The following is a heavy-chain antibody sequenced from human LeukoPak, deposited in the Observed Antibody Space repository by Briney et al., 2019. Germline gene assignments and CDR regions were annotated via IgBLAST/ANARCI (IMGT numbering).Heavy chain of an antibody. CDR1: GFTFSSYA. J-gene: IGHJ5*02. V-gene: IGHV3-23*01. D-gene: IGHD3-9*01. Sequence: GGSLRLSCAASGFTFSSYAMSWVRQAPGKGLEWVSAISGSGGSTYYADSVKGRFTISRDNSMNTLYLQMNSLRAEDTAVYYCAKDVDVDASAVLRYFDWTSWGQGTLVTVSS. CDR3: AKDVDVDASAVLRYFDWTS. CDR2: ISGSGGST.